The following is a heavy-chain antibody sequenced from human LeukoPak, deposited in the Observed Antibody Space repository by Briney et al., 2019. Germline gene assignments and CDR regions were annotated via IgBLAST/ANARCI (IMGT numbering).Heavy chain of an antibody. CDR3: AKDPTTNWGAGDAFDI. Sequence: GGSLRLSCAASGFTFSSYSMNWVRQAPGKGLEWVAFIRYDGSNKYYADSVKGRFTISRDNSKNTLYLQMNSLSAEDTAVYYCAKDPTTNWGAGDAFDIWGQGTMVTVSS. CDR2: IRYDGSNK. J-gene: IGHJ3*02. D-gene: IGHD7-27*01. V-gene: IGHV3-30*02. CDR1: GFTFSSYS.